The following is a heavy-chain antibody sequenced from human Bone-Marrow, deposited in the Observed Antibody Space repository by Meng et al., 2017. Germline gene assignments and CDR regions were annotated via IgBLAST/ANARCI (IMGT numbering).Heavy chain of an antibody. CDR3: ARGEEWELLNY. D-gene: IGHD1-26*01. V-gene: IGHV3-30*04. CDR1: GFPFSDYA. CDR2: ISYDGSNK. Sequence: QVHLVESGGGVVQPGRSLLISCAASGFPFSDYAIQWVRQAPGKGLEWVAVISYDGSNKYYADSVKGRFTISRDNSKNTLYLQMNSLRAEDTAVYYCARGEEWELLNYWGQGTLVTVSS. J-gene: IGHJ4*02.